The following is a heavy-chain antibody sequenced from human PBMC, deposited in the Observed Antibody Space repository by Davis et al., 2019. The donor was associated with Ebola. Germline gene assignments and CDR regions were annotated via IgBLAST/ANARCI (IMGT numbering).Heavy chain of an antibody. CDR3: ARQERGYYYDSSGYYLDY. V-gene: IGHV4-39*01. D-gene: IGHD3-22*01. Sequence: SETLSLTCTVSGGSISSSSYYWGWIRQPPGKGLEWIGSIYYSGSTYYNPSLKSRVTISVDTSKNQFSLKLSSVTAADTAVYYCARQERGYYYDSSGYYLDYWGQGTLVTVSS. J-gene: IGHJ4*02. CDR2: IYYSGST. CDR1: GGSISSSSYY.